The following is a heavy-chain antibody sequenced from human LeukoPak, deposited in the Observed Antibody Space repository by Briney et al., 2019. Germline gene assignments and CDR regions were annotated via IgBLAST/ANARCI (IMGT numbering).Heavy chain of an antibody. CDR3: AGKRRYMRESYYFDY. V-gene: IGHV4-34*01. CDR1: GGSFSGYY. D-gene: IGHD1-14*01. J-gene: IGHJ4*02. Sequence: SETLSLTCAVYGGSFSGYYWSWIRQPPGKGLEWIGEINHSGSTNYNPSLKSRVTISVDTSKNQFSLKLSSVTAADTAVYYCAGKRRYMRESYYFDYWGQGTLVTVSS. CDR2: INHSGST.